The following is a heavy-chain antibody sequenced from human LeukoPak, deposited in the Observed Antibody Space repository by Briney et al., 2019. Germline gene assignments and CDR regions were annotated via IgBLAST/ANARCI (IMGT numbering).Heavy chain of an antibody. D-gene: IGHD3-22*01. CDR3: ARVGRPPYGYDSSGYRVAFDI. V-gene: IGHV4-34*01. Sequence: PSETLCLTCAVSGGSFSGYDWSWIRQPPGKGVEWIGEMNHSGSTKYNTSLKSRVAISVDTSKNQFSLKLSAVTAADTAVCYCARVGRPPYGYDSSGYRVAFDIWGQGTMVTVSS. CDR2: MNHSGST. CDR1: GGSFSGYD. J-gene: IGHJ3*02.